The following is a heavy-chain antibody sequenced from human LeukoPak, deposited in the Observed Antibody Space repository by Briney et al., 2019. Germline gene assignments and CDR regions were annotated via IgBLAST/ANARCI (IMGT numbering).Heavy chain of an antibody. Sequence: QPGGSLGLSCAASGFTFRNYVIHWVRQAPGKGLEWVAVTSSDLNVKLYADSVKGRFTISRDNSRSTLYLQMNSLRPEDTAIYYCAREGYYGSGSPPSLYFDYRGQGTLVTVSS. CDR2: TSSDLNVK. J-gene: IGHJ4*02. D-gene: IGHD3-10*01. V-gene: IGHV3-30-3*01. CDR3: AREGYYGSGSPPSLYFDY. CDR1: GFTFRNYV.